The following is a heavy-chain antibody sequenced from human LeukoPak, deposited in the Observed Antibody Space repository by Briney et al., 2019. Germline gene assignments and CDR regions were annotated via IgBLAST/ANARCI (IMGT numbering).Heavy chain of an antibody. CDR2: IHRDGSEK. CDR1: GFTFSSHW. J-gene: IGHJ6*02. V-gene: IGHV3-7*01. Sequence: PGGSLRLSCAASGFTFSSHWMSWVRQAPGRGLEWMANIHRDGSEKYYVDSVKGRFTISRDKAKNSLYLQMNSLRAEDTAVYYCARTFLGFYMDVWGQGTTVTVSS. CDR3: ARTFLGFYMDV.